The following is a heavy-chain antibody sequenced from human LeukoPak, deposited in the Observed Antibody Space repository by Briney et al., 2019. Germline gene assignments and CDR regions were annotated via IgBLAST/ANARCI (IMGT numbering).Heavy chain of an antibody. CDR1: GFTFSNYS. CDR3: ARDSGFDY. CDR2: ISSSSSYI. V-gene: IGHV3-21*01. Sequence: GGSLRLSCAASGFTFSNYSMNWVRQAPGKGLEWVSSISSSSSYIYYADSVKGRFTISRDNSKNTLYLQMNSLRAEDTAVYYCARDSGFDYWGQGTLVTVSS. J-gene: IGHJ4*02.